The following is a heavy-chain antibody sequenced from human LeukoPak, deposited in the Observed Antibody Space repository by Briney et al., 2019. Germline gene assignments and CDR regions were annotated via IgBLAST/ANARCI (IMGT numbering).Heavy chain of an antibody. CDR1: GGTFSSYA. J-gene: IGHJ5*02. D-gene: IGHD3-22*01. V-gene: IGHV1-69*13. CDR2: IIPIFGTA. CDR3: ARDREYYHDSSGYYSYNWFDP. Sequence: WASVKVSCKASGGTFSSYAISWVRQAPGQGLEWMGGIIPIFGTANYAQKFQGRVTITADESTSTAYMELSSLRSEDTAVYYCARDREYYHDSSGYYSYNWFDPWGQGTLVTVSS.